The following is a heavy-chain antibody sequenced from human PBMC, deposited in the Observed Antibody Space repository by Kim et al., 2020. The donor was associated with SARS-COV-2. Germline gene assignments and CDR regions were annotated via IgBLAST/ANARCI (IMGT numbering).Heavy chain of an antibody. J-gene: IGHJ4*02. V-gene: IGHV1-69*13. Sequence: SVKVSCKASGGTFSSYAISWVRQAPGQGLEWMGGIIPIFGTANYAQKFQGRVTITADESTSTAYMELSSLRSEDTAVYYCAREACSSTSCYMRVSYYFDYWGQGTLVTVSS. CDR1: GGTFSSYA. D-gene: IGHD2-2*02. CDR2: IIPIFGTA. CDR3: AREACSSTSCYMRVSYYFDY.